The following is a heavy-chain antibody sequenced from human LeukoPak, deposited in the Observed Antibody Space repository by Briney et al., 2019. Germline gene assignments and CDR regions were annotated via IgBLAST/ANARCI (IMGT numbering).Heavy chain of an antibody. V-gene: IGHV4-34*01. CDR3: ARGRTLTYYYDSSGYSRFSAFDI. CDR1: GGSFSGYY. Sequence: PSETLSLTCAVYGGSFSGYYWSWIRQPPGKGLEWIGEINHSGSTNYNPSLKSRVTISVDTSKNQFSLKLSSVTAADTAVYYCARGRTLTYYYDSSGYSRFSAFDIWGQGTMVTVSS. D-gene: IGHD3-22*01. J-gene: IGHJ3*02. CDR2: INHSGST.